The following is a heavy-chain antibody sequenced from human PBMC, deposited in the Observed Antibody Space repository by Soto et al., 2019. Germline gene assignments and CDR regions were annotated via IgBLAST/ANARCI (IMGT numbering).Heavy chain of an antibody. CDR3: ARASGMAARPLYYYGMDV. CDR1: GFTFSSYA. Sequence: GGSLRLSCAASGFTFSSYAMHWVRQAPGKGLEWVAVISYDGSNKYYADSVKGRFTISRDNSKNTLYLQMNSLRAEDTAVYYWARASGMAARPLYYYGMDVWGQGTTVTVSS. D-gene: IGHD6-6*01. J-gene: IGHJ6*02. V-gene: IGHV3-30-3*01. CDR2: ISYDGSNK.